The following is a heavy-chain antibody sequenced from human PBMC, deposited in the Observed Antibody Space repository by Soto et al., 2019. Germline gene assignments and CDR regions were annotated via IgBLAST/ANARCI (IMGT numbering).Heavy chain of an antibody. CDR1: GGSISSYY. D-gene: IGHD4-17*01. CDR3: VRGTYNYGDYVIDY. V-gene: IGHV4-59*01. Sequence: SETLSLTCTVSGGSISSYYWSWIRQPPGKGLEWIGYIYYSGSTNYNPSLKSRVTISVDTSKNQFSLKLSSVTAADTAVYYCVRGTYNYGDYVIDYWGQGTLVTVSS. CDR2: IYYSGST. J-gene: IGHJ4*02.